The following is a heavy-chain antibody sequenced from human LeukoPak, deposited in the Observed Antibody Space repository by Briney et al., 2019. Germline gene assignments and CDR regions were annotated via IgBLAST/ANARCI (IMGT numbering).Heavy chain of an antibody. CDR2: INSDGSST. J-gene: IGHJ6*04. Sequence: GGSLRLSCAASGFTFSSYWMHWVRQAPGKGLVWVSRINSDGSSTSYADSVKGRFTISRDNAKNTLYLQMNSLRAEDTAVYYCATLAYCGGDCYSGAFDIWGKGTTVTVSS. D-gene: IGHD2-21*01. CDR3: ATLAYCGGDCYSGAFDI. CDR1: GFTFSSYW. V-gene: IGHV3-74*01.